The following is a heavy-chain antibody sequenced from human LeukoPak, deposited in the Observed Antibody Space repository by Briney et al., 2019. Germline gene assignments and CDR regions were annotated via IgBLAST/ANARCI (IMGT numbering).Heavy chain of an antibody. Sequence: GGSLRLSCAVSGFSVSNYYMNWVRQAPGTGLEWVSLIRDSGETFYADSVKGRFTISRDDSKNTVYLQMNSLRVEDTAVYFCARDRAAQEWVEFDPWGQGTLVTVSS. CDR1: GFSVSNYY. CDR2: IRDSGET. V-gene: IGHV3-66*03. D-gene: IGHD2-8*01. CDR3: ARDRAAQEWVEFDP. J-gene: IGHJ5*02.